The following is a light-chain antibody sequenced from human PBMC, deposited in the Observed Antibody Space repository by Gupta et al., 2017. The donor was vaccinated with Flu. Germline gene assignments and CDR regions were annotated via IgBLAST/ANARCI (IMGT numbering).Light chain of an antibody. V-gene: IGLV3-21*02. CDR1: NIGSKS. Sequence: SYVLAQPPSVSVAPGPTARIACGGHNIGSKSVHWYQQRPGQAPVLVLYDDNDRPSGIPERACGSTSGDTATLTISRVVAVEEADDYCQIWDRSTTDNSGLFGGGTKLTVL. CDR2: DDN. J-gene: IGLJ2*01. CDR3: QIWDRSTTDNSGL.